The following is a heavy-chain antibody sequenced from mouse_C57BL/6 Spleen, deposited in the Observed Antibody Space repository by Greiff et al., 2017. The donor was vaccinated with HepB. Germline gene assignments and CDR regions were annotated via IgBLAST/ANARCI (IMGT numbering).Heavy chain of an antibody. J-gene: IGHJ3*01. Sequence: QVQLKESGAELVKPGASVKLSCKASGYTFTEYTIHWVKQRSGQGLEWIGWFYPGSGSIKYNEKFKDKATLTADKSSSTVYMELSRLTSDDSAVYVCARHEEGYDNGWFAYWGQGTLVTVSA. CDR1: GYTFTEYT. V-gene: IGHV1-62-2*01. CDR2: FYPGSGSI. D-gene: IGHD2-4*01. CDR3: ARHEEGYDNGWFAY.